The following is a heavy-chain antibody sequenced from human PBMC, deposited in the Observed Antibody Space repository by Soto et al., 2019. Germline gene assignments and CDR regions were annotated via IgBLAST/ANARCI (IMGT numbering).Heavy chain of an antibody. D-gene: IGHD2-2*01. Sequence: QVQLVESGGGVVQPGRSLRLSCAASGFTFSSYAMHWVRQAPGKGLEWVAVISYDGSNKYYADSVKGRFTISRDNSKNTLYLQMNSLRAEDTAVYYCARARLVPAANHFYDYWGQGTLVTVSS. V-gene: IGHV3-30-3*01. J-gene: IGHJ4*02. CDR3: ARARLVPAANHFYDY. CDR1: GFTFSSYA. CDR2: ISYDGSNK.